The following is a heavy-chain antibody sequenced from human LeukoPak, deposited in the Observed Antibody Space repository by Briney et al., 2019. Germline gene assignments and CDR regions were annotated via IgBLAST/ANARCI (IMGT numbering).Heavy chain of an antibody. CDR1: GFTFDDYA. CDR3: AKDPIVAAGNFDY. CDR2: ISWNSGSI. Sequence: GGSLRLSCAASGFTFDDYAMHWVRHAPGKGLEWVSGISWNSGSIGYADSVKGRFTISRDNAKNSLYLQMNSLRAEDTALYYCAKDPIVAAGNFDYWGQGTLVTVSS. D-gene: IGHD6-13*01. J-gene: IGHJ4*02. V-gene: IGHV3-9*01.